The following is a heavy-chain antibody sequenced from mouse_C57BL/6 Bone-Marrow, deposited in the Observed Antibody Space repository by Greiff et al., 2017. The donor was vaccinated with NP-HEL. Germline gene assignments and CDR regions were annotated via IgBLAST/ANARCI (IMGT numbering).Heavy chain of an antibody. CDR1: GYTFTSYW. J-gene: IGHJ2*01. V-gene: IGHV1-59*01. CDR3: ARYGGWKGLYYFDY. Sequence: QVQLQQPGAELVRPGTSVKLSCKASGYTFTSYWMHWVKQRPGQGLEWIGVIDPSDSYTNYNQQFKGKATLTVDTSSSTAYMQLSSLTSEDSAVYYCARYGGWKGLYYFDYWGQGTTLTVSS. D-gene: IGHD3-3*01. CDR2: IDPSDSYT.